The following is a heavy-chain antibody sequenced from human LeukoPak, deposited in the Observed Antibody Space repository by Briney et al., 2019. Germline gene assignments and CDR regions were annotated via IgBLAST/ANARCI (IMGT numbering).Heavy chain of an antibody. V-gene: IGHV3-53*01. J-gene: IGHJ4*02. CDR3: ARERGGLARTPYFDY. CDR2: IYSGGRT. CDR1: GFTVDSNY. Sequence: GGSLTPSCAASGFTVDSNYTRWVRQAPGQGLEWGSVIYSGGRTYYADSVKGRFTITRDKSKNTHYLQMNSMRAEDTAVYYCARERGGLARTPYFDYWGQGTLVTVSS. D-gene: IGHD4-23*01.